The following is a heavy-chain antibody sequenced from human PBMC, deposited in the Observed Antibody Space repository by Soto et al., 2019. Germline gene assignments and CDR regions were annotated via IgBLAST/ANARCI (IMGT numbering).Heavy chain of an antibody. D-gene: IGHD1-26*01. CDR1: RFSLSTFS. CDR3: ARDSGSPDAFDM. J-gene: IGHJ3*02. CDR2: ISSSSSTI. Sequence: EVQLVESGGGLVQPGGSLRLSCVASRFSLSTFSRNWVRQAPGKGLEWLSYISSSSSTIYYADSVKGRFIISRDNAKNSLYLQMTSLRVDDTAVYYCARDSGSPDAFDMWGQGTMVTVSS. V-gene: IGHV3-48*01.